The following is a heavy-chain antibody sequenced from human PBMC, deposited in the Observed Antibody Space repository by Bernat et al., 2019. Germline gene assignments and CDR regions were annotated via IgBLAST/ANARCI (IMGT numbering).Heavy chain of an antibody. D-gene: IGHD3-22*01. CDR3: AKSDSSGYYSGGLFYGMDV. CDR1: GFTFSSYA. J-gene: IGHJ6*02. CDR2: ISGSGGST. V-gene: IGHV3-23*01. Sequence: EVQLLESGGGLVQPGGSLRLSCAASGFTFSSYAMSWVRQAPGKGLEWVSAISGSGGSTYYADSVKGRLTISRDNSKNTLYLKMNSLRAEDTAVYYCAKSDSSGYYSGGLFYGMDVWGQGTTVTVSS.